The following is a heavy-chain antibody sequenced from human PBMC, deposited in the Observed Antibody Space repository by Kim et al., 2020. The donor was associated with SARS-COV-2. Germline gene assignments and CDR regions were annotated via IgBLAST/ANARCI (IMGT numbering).Heavy chain of an antibody. J-gene: IGHJ6*02. CDR2: IKHSGST. CDR3: ARGRAGVVPSPILGIGPHYDYYAMDV. D-gene: IGHD2-2*02. CDR1: GGSFSGYH. V-gene: IGHV4-34*01. Sequence: SETLSLTCAVYGGSFSGYHWSWIRQPPGKGLEWIGEIKHSGSTNYNPSLKSRVTMSVDTSKSQSSLKLRSVTAADTAVYYCARGRAGVVPSPILGIGPHYDYYAMDVWGQGTTVTVSS.